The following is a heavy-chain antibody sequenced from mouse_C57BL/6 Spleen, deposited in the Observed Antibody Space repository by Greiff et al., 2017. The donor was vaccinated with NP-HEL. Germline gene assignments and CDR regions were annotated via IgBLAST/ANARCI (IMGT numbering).Heavy chain of an antibody. V-gene: IGHV1-4*01. D-gene: IGHD3-2*02. J-gene: IGHJ4*01. CDR3: ALSGWYAMDY. Sequence: VQLQESGAELARPGASVKMSCKASGYTFTSYTMHWVKQRPGQGLEWIGYINPSSGYTKYNQKFKDKATLTADKSSSTAYMQLSSLTSEDSAVYYCALSGWYAMDYWGQGTSVTVSS. CDR2: INPSSGYT. CDR1: GYTFTSYT.